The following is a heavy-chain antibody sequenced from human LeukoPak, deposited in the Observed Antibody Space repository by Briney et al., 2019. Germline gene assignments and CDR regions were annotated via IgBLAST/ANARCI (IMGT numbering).Heavy chain of an antibody. V-gene: IGHV3-30*04. D-gene: IGHD3-9*01. CDR3: ARELDILTGSPGFDF. Sequence: GGSLRLSCAASGFTFSNFAMHWVRQAPGKGLEWVAVISHDGSNKDYADSVKGRFTISRDNSKNTLYLQMNSLRAEDTAVYYCARELDILTGSPGFDFWGQGTLVTVSS. J-gene: IGHJ4*02. CDR2: ISHDGSNK. CDR1: GFTFSNFA.